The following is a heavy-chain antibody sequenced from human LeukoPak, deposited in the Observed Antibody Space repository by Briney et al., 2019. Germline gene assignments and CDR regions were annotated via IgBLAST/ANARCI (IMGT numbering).Heavy chain of an antibody. CDR2: ISAYNGNT. CDR3: ARYCSSTSCYWGNWFDP. CDR1: GYSFTSYG. J-gene: IGHJ5*02. Sequence: GASVTVSCKASGYSFTSYGISWVRQAPGQGLEWMGWISAYNGNTNYAQKLQGRVTMTTDTSTSTAYMELRSLRSDDTAVYYCARYCSSTSCYWGNWFDPWGQGTLVTVSS. V-gene: IGHV1-18*01. D-gene: IGHD2-2*01.